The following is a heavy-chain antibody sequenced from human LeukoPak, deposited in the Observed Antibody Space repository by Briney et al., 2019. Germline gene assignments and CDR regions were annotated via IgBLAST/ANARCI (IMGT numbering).Heavy chain of an antibody. Sequence: ASVKVSCKTSGYTLTDFVISWVRQAPGQGLEWMGWISAYNGNINYAQKFQGRVTMTTDTSTSTAYMELRSLRSDDTAVFYCVRDLGVDTSMIFFDYWGQGTLVTVSS. CDR1: GYTLTDFV. CDR3: VRDLGVDTSMIFFDY. D-gene: IGHD3/OR15-3a*01. J-gene: IGHJ4*02. CDR2: ISAYNGNI. V-gene: IGHV1-18*01.